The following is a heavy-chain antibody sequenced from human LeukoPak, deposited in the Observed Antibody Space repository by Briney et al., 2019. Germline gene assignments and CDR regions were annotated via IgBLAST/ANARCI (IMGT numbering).Heavy chain of an antibody. V-gene: IGHV3-30*03. D-gene: IGHD6-6*01. J-gene: IGHJ4*02. CDR1: GFTFYSYG. Sequence: GGSLRLSCVASGFTFYSYGMHWVRQAPGKGLEWVAVISHDGSNIHYGDSVKGRFTVSRDNAKNTLYLQVNSLRAEDTAVYYCARGPNSNWSGLDFWGQGTLLTVSS. CDR3: ARGPNSNWSGLDF. CDR2: ISHDGSNI.